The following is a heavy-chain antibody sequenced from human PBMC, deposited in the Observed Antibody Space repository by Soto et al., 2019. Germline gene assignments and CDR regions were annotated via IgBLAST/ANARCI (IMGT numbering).Heavy chain of an antibody. V-gene: IGHV3-23*01. CDR3: AKGSASGSPYYFDF. Sequence: PGGSLRLSCAGSGFSFSRFAMSWIRQTPGMGLEWVAAITNGGLNTYSADSVKGRFTISRDNSKNTLYLQMTSLRAEDTAVYFCAKGSASGSPYYFDFWGQGALVTVS. CDR1: GFSFSRFA. J-gene: IGHJ4*02. CDR2: ITNGGLNT. D-gene: IGHD6-25*01.